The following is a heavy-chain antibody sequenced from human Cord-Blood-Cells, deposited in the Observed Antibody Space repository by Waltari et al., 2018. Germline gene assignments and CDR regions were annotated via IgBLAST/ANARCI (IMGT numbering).Heavy chain of an antibody. CDR2: INPNSGGT. V-gene: IGHV1-2*02. CDR1: GYTFTGYY. Sequence: QVQLVQSGAEVKKPGASVKVSCKASGYTFTGYYMHWVRQAPGQGLEWMGWINPNSGGTNYAQKFQGRVTMTRDTSISTAYMELSRLRSDDTAVYYCARDYVVVPAAIWKVFDYWGQGTLVTVSS. D-gene: IGHD2-2*02. CDR3: ARDYVVVPAAIWKVFDY. J-gene: IGHJ4*02.